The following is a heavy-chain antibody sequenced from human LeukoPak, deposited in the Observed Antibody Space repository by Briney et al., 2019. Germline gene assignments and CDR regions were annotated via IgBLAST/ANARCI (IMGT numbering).Heavy chain of an antibody. D-gene: IGHD1-26*01. CDR2: ISGSGGST. V-gene: IGHV3-23*01. CDR3: ARDRGVVGEPLDALDI. Sequence: QSGGSLRLSCAASGFTFSSYAMSWVRQAPGKGLEWVSGISGSGGSTYYADSVKGRFTISRDNSKNTLYLQMNSLRAEDTAVYYCARDRGVVGEPLDALDIWGPGTMVTVSS. J-gene: IGHJ3*02. CDR1: GFTFSSYA.